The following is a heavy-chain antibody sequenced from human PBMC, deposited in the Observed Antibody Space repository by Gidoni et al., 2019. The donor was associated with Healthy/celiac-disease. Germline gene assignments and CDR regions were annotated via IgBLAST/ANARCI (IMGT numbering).Heavy chain of an antibody. J-gene: IGHJ6*02. D-gene: IGHD3-9*01. CDR2: MRSKAYGWTT. CDR1: GFTLGDYA. CDR3: TRGLDILTGYYTISYYYYGMDV. Sequence: ELQRVESAGGLVQSGRSPRLSCTASGFTLGDYAISWFGQAPGKGLEWVGFMRSKAYGWTTEYAAAGKGRFTISRDDSKSIAYLQKNSLKTEDTAVYYCTRGLDILTGYYTISYYYYGMDVWGQGTTVTVSS. V-gene: IGHV3-49*03.